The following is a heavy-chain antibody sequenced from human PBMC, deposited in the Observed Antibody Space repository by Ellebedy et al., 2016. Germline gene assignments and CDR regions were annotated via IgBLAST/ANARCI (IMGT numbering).Heavy chain of an antibody. D-gene: IGHD5-24*01. Sequence: ASVKVSCKASGYTLSYHVMHWVRQAPGQRLEWMGWINAGNGNTRYAQKFQGRVTITTDTSTSTAYMELRSLRSDDTAVYYCARAPLGRDGYNSFDYWGQGTLVTVSS. CDR2: INAGNGNT. J-gene: IGHJ4*02. CDR1: GYTLSYHV. V-gene: IGHV1-3*01. CDR3: ARAPLGRDGYNSFDY.